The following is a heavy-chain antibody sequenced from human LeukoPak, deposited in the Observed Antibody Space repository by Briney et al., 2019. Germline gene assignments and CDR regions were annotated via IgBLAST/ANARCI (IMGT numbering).Heavy chain of an antibody. J-gene: IGHJ6*03. CDR1: GYTFTSYD. CDR3: ARAATGYSSSWTYYYYYYMDV. V-gene: IGHV1-8*02. D-gene: IGHD6-13*01. CDR2: MNPNSGNT. Sequence: ASVKVSCKASGYTFTSYDINWVRQATGQGLEWMGWMNPNSGNTGYAQKFQGRVTMTRNTSISTAYMELSSLRSEDTAVYYCARAATGYSSSWTYYYYYYMDVWGKGTTATISS.